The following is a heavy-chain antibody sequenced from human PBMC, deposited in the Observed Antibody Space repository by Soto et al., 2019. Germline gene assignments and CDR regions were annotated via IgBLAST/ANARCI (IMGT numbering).Heavy chain of an antibody. CDR3: ARRLPTGWFFDF. CDR2: IYPGDSDT. V-gene: IGHV5-51*01. Sequence: GESLKISCKGSGYSFTSYWIGWVRQMPGKGLEWMGIIYPGDSDTRYSPSFQGQVAFSADKSISTAYLQWSGLKASDTGIYYCARRLPTGWFFDFWGQGTLVIVSS. J-gene: IGHJ4*02. D-gene: IGHD6-19*01. CDR1: GYSFTSYW.